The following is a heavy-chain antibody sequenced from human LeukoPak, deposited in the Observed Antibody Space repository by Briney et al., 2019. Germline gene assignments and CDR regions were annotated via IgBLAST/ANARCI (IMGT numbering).Heavy chain of an antibody. Sequence: GGSLRLSCAASGFTFSSYAMSWVRQAPGKGLEWVSAISGSGISTYYADSVKGRFTISRDNSKNTLYLQMHSLRAEDTAVYYCAKSFVGGIHDYFDYWGQGTLVTVSS. CDR3: AKSFVGGIHDYFDY. D-gene: IGHD1-14*01. CDR1: GFTFSSYA. V-gene: IGHV3-23*01. J-gene: IGHJ4*02. CDR2: ISGSGIST.